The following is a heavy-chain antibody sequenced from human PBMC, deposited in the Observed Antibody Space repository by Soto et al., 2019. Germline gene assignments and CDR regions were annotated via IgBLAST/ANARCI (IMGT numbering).Heavy chain of an antibody. D-gene: IGHD3-22*01. CDR2: IRSKTSSETR. J-gene: IGHJ3*02. Sequence: PGESLKISCAASGFPFTKAWMTWVRQAPGKGLEWVGRIRSKTSSETREYAAPVKGRFTISRDDSKNMLYLEMNSLKIEDTGVYYCTTDGFTGIVGIWGQGTMVTVSS. CDR3: TTDGFTGIVGI. V-gene: IGHV3-15*01. CDR1: GFPFTKAW.